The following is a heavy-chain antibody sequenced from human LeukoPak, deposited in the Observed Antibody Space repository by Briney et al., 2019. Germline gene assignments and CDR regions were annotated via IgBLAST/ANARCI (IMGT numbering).Heavy chain of an antibody. V-gene: IGHV3-23*01. D-gene: IGHD1-1*01. CDR1: AFTFTNYA. J-gene: IGHJ4*02. Sequence: QAGGSLRLSCTASAFTFTNYAMNWVRQAPGKGLEWVSTISGSGTITYYSDSVKGRFTISRDDSKNTLYLQMNSLRSEDTALYYCAYLGLSSDWNDVPGPQIDYWGQGTLVTVSS. CDR2: ISGSGTIT. CDR3: AYLGLSSDWNDVPGPQIDY.